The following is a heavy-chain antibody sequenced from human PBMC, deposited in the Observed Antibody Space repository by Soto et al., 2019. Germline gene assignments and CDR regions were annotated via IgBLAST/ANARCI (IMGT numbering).Heavy chain of an antibody. V-gene: IGHV4-61*01. CDR3: ARFDYGGNSVTFDY. Sequence: SETLSLTCTVSGGSVSSSNYYWSWIRQPPGKGLEWIGYIYYSGSTNYNPSLKSRVTISVDTSKNQFSLKLSSVTAADTAVYYCARFDYGGNSVTFDYWGQGTLVTVSS. CDR2: IYYSGST. D-gene: IGHD4-17*01. CDR1: GGSVSSSNYY. J-gene: IGHJ4*02.